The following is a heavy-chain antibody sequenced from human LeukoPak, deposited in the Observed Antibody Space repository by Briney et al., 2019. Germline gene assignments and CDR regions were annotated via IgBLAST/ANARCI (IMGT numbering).Heavy chain of an antibody. J-gene: IGHJ4*02. CDR2: IYYSGTT. Sequence: PSETLSLTCTASGASISTYYRSWIRQPPGKGLEWICYIYYSGTTSYNPSLKTRVTISIDTSKNQFSLKLSSVTAADTAVYYCARVLRPMASQYYFDYWGQGTLVTVSS. D-gene: IGHD3-10*01. V-gene: IGHV4-59*01. CDR3: ARVLRPMASQYYFDY. CDR1: GASISTYY.